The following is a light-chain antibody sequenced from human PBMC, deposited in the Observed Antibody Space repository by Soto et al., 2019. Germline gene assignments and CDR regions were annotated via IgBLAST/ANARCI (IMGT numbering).Light chain of an antibody. CDR3: QTWGTGPWV. Sequence: QPVLTQSPSASASLGASVKLTYTLSSGHNSYAIAWHQQQPEKGPRYVMKINNDGSHIKGDGIPDRFSGSSSGAERYLTISSLQSEDEADYYCQTWGTGPWVFGGGTKLTV. J-gene: IGLJ3*02. V-gene: IGLV4-69*02. CDR2: INNDGSH. CDR1: SGHNSYA.